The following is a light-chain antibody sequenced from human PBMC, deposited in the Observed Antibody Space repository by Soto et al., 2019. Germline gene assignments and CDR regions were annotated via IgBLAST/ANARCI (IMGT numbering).Light chain of an antibody. CDR3: AAWDDSLSGSWV. CDR1: SSNIGSNY. CDR2: SNN. Sequence: QSVLTQPPSASGTPGQRVTISCSGSSSNIGSNYVYWYQQLPGTAPKLLIYSNNQRPSGVPDRFSGSKSGTSASLAISGLRSEDEAEYYCAAWDDSLSGSWVFGGGTKVTVL. J-gene: IGLJ2*01. V-gene: IGLV1-47*02.